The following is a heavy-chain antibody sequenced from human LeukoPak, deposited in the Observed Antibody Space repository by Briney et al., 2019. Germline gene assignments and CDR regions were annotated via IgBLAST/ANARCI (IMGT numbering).Heavy chain of an antibody. CDR3: ARLYYYGSGMFSAFDI. CDR1: GDSISSYY. Sequence: SETLSLTCTVSGDSISSYYWSWIRQPAGKGLEWVGRIYRSETTNYNPSLKGRVTMSVDTSKNQLSLKLSSVTAADTAVYYCARLYYYGSGMFSAFDIWGQGTVVTLSS. J-gene: IGHJ3*02. V-gene: IGHV4-4*07. D-gene: IGHD3-10*01. CDR2: IYRSETT.